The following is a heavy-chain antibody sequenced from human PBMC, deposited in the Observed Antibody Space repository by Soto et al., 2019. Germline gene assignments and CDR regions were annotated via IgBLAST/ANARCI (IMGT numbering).Heavy chain of an antibody. Sequence: QLRESGPGLVKPSGTLSLTCFVSGASISSTYWWSWVRQTPGKRLEWIGQIYHTGTTSYNPSLKNRVTISLAKSNNQFSLRLTSMPAADTAVYYCATLPPRIVVVMTDLPTWGQGTLVTVSS. CDR2: IYHTGTT. CDR3: ATLPPRIVVVMTDLPT. J-gene: IGHJ5*02. V-gene: IGHV4-4*02. CDR1: GASISSTYW. D-gene: IGHD2-15*01.